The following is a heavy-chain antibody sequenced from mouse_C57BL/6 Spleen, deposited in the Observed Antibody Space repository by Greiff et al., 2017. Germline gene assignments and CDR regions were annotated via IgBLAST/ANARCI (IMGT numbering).Heavy chain of an antibody. V-gene: IGHV1-15*01. CDR1: GYTFTDYE. Sequence: QVQLQQSGAELVRPGASVTLSCKASGYTFTDYEMHWVKQTPVHGLEWIGAIDPETGGTAYNQKFKGKAILTADKSSSTAYMELRSLTSEDSAVYYWTRAYDGYLAWFAYWGQGTLVTVSA. D-gene: IGHD2-3*01. CDR3: TRAYDGYLAWFAY. J-gene: IGHJ3*01. CDR2: IDPETGGT.